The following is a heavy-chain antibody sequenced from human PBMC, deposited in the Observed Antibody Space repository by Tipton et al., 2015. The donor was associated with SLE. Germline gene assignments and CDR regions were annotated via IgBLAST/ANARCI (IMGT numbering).Heavy chain of an antibody. CDR1: GFTFSSYS. D-gene: IGHD3-22*01. CDR2: ISSSSSTI. CDR3: ARQPRDSSGYYSDAFDI. J-gene: IGHJ3*02. V-gene: IGHV3-48*01. Sequence: SLRLSCAASGFTFSSYSMNWVRQAPGKGLEWVSYISSSSSTIYYADSVKGRFTISRDNAKNSLYLQMNSLRAEDTAAYYCARQPRDSSGYYSDAFDIWGQGTMVTVSS.